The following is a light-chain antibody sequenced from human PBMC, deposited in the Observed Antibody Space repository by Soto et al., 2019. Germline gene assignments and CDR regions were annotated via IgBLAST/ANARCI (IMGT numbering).Light chain of an antibody. J-gene: IGLJ1*01. CDR1: SSDVGSYNY. CDR3: NSYTSSNFYV. CDR2: EVN. Sequence: QSVLTQPASVSGSPGQSITISCTGPSSDVGSYNYVSWYQQHPGKAPKLMIYEVNKRPSGVSNRFSGSKSGNTASLTISGLQAEDEADYYCNSYTSSNFYVFATGTKLTVL. V-gene: IGLV2-14*01.